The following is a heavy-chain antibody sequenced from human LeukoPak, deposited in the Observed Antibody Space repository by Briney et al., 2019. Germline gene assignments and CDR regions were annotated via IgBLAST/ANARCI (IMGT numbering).Heavy chain of an antibody. V-gene: IGHV4-39*01. J-gene: IGHJ6*01. Sequence: SETLSLTRSVSGGSITSSFYWSWIRQPPGKGLEWIGSISYRGSTYNNPSLKTRVTISVDTSKNQFSLKLSSVTAADTALYYCARQQQMLSGGTPVGGLDVWGEGTTDTVSS. D-gene: IGHD6-13*01. CDR3: ARQQQMLSGGTPVGGLDV. CDR1: GGSITSSFY. CDR2: ISYRGST.